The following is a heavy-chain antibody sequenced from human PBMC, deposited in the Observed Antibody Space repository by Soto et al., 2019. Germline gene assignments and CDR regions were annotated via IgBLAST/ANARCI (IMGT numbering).Heavy chain of an antibody. CDR3: ARSSALGELADWYFDL. J-gene: IGHJ2*01. D-gene: IGHD3-16*01. CDR1: GYTFTSYD. V-gene: IGHV1-8*01. CDR2: MNPNSGNT. Sequence: QVQLVQSGAEVKKPGASVKVSCKASGYTFTSYDINWVRQATGQGLEWMGWMNPNSGNTGYAQKFQGRVTMTRNTSIRPAYRELSSLRSEDTAVHYCARSSALGELADWYFDLWGRGTLVTASS.